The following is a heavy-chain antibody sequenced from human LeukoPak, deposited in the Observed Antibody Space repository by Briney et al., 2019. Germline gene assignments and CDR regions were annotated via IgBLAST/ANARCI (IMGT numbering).Heavy chain of an antibody. D-gene: IGHD1-26*01. V-gene: IGHV4-38-2*02. CDR1: GDSLSSGNY. CDR3: AREGQVVGRTMSDY. J-gene: IGHJ4*02. CDR2: FFHTGST. Sequence: SETLSHPRTVSGDSLSSGNYWGWIPPPPGKGLEWIGSFFHTGSTYFNLSLKSRVTHSVDTSKHQFCLGLSSVTAADRAVYYCAREGQVVGRTMSDYWGQGSLVTVS.